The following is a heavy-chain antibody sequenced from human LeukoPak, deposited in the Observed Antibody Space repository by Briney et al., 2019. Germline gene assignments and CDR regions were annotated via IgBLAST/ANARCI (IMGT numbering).Heavy chain of an antibody. V-gene: IGHV3-9*01. CDR3: AKSKHDGGSYFLFDY. Sequence: GGSLRLSCAASGFTFDDYAMHWVRQAPGKGLEWVSGISWNSGSIGYADSVKGRFTISRDNAKNSLYLQMNSLRAEDTALYYCAKSKHDGGSYFLFDYWGQGTLVTVSS. CDR2: ISWNSGSI. D-gene: IGHD1-26*01. CDR1: GFTFDDYA. J-gene: IGHJ4*02.